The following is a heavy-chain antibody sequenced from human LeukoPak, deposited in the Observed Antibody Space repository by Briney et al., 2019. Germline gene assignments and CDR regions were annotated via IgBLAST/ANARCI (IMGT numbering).Heavy chain of an antibody. D-gene: IGHD3-3*01. V-gene: IGHV4-30-4*08. CDR3: ARDSYYDFWSGGYYYMDV. CDR2: IYYSGST. CDR1: GGSISSGDYY. J-gene: IGHJ6*03. Sequence: SETLSLTCTVSGGSISSGDYYWSWIRQPPGKGLEWIGYIYYSGSTYYNPSLKSRVTISVDTSKNQFSLKLSSVTAADTAVYYCARDSYYDFWSGGYYYMDVWGKGTTVTVSS.